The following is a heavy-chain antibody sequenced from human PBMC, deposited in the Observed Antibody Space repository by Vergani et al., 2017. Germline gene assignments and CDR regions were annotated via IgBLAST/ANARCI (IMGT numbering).Heavy chain of an antibody. CDR2: IYYSGST. V-gene: IGHV4-61*01. CDR1: GGSVSSGSYY. J-gene: IGHJ6*03. Sequence: QVQLQESGPGLVKPSETLSLTCTVSGGSVSSGSYYWSWIRQPPGKGLEWIGYIYYSGSTNYNPSLKSRVTISVDTSKNQFSLKLSSVTAADTAVYYCARVPYYYYYMDVWGKGTTVTVSS. CDR3: ARVPYYYYYMDV.